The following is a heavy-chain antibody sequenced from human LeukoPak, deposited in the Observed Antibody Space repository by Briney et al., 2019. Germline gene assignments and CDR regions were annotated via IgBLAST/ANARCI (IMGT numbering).Heavy chain of an antibody. Sequence: ASVKVSCKASGYTFTSYYMHWVRQAPGQGLEWMGIINPSGGSTSYAQKFQGRVTMTRDMSTSTVYMELSSLRCEDTAVYYCARVGSSGYLMYYFDYWGQGTLVTVSS. D-gene: IGHD3-22*01. J-gene: IGHJ4*02. CDR2: INPSGGST. CDR3: ARVGSSGYLMYYFDY. V-gene: IGHV1-46*01. CDR1: GYTFTSYY.